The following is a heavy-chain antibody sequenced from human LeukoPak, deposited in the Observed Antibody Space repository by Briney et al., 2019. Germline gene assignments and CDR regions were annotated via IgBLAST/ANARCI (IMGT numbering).Heavy chain of an antibody. D-gene: IGHD1-26*01. Sequence: PGGSLRLSCAASGFTFSSSAMNWVRKVPGQGLEWFSSINNVVSHIYYADSVRGRFTISRDNAGNSLYLQMNSLRVEDTAIYYCARDPTYYLRYGYFDYWGQGILVTVSS. V-gene: IGHV3-21*01. CDR2: INNVVSHI. CDR3: ARDPTYYLRYGYFDY. CDR1: GFTFSSSA. J-gene: IGHJ4*02.